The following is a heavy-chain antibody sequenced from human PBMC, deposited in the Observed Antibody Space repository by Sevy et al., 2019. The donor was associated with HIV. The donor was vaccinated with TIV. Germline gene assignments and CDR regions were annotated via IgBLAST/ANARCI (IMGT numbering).Heavy chain of an antibody. CDR1: GFTVSSNY. D-gene: IGHD3-3*01. J-gene: IGHJ6*02. CDR2: IYSGGST. V-gene: IGHV3-66*01. Sequence: GGSLRLSCAASGFTVSSNYMSWVRQAPGKGLEWVSVIYSGGSTYYADSVKGRFTISRDNSKNTLYLQRNSLRAEDTAVYYCARAPYYDFWSGYYTSYYYGMDVWGQGTTVTVSS. CDR3: ARAPYYDFWSGYYTSYYYGMDV.